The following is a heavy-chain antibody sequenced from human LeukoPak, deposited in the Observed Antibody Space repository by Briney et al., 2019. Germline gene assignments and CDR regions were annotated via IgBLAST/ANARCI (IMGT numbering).Heavy chain of an antibody. CDR1: GGSFSGYY. D-gene: IGHD6-13*01. Sequence: SETLSLTCAVYGGSFSGYYWSWIRQPPGKGLEWIGEINHSGSTNYNPSLKSRVTISVDTSKNQFSLKLSSVTAADTAVYYCARGSPYSSSWYRVEYFQHWGQGTLVTVSS. CDR3: ARGSPYSSSWYRVEYFQH. V-gene: IGHV4-34*01. CDR2: INHSGST. J-gene: IGHJ1*01.